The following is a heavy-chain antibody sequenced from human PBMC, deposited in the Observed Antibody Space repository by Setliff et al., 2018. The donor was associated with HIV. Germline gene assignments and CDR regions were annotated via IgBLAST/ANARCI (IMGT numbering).Heavy chain of an antibody. J-gene: IGHJ4*02. V-gene: IGHV4-39*07. CDR2: VYYSGTT. Sequence: PSETLSLTCTVSGGSISSSSYYRGWIRQPPGKGLEWIGSVYYSGTTYYNPSLESRVTISVDTSKNQFSLKLSSVTAADTAVYYCASGYGSGSYPGDWGQGTQVTVPQ. D-gene: IGHD3-10*01. CDR3: ASGYGSGSYPGD. CDR1: GGSISSSSYY.